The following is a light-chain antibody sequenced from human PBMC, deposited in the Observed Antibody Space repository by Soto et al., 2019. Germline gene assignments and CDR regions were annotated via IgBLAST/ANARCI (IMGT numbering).Light chain of an antibody. Sequence: EVVMTQSPATLSVSPGERATLSCRASQSVSSLLAWYQQKPGQAPRLLIYGASTRATVIPDRFSASGSGTEFALTISSLQSGDFAVYYCQQYNNWPLTFGGGTKVEIK. J-gene: IGKJ4*01. CDR2: GAS. CDR3: QQYNNWPLT. V-gene: IGKV3-15*01. CDR1: QSVSSL.